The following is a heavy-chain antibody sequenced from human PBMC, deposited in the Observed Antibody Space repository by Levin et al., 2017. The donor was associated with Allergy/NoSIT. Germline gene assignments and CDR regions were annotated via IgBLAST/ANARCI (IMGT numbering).Heavy chain of an antibody. J-gene: IGHJ3*02. V-gene: IGHV4-34*01. D-gene: IGHD2-21*01. CDR3: ARIREAYHSYDAFDI. Sequence: KPSETLSLTCAVYGGFLSDYYWSWVRQSPGKGLEWVGEIHLSDRTNYNPSLKRRVTISADASKNQFSLKLNSVSDADTAVYYCARIREAYHSYDAFDIWGPGTMVTVSS. CDR1: GGFLSDYY. CDR2: IHLSDRT.